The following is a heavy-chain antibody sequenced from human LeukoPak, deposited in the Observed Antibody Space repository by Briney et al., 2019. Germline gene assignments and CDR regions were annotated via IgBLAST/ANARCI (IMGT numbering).Heavy chain of an antibody. CDR3: AKGLTYAGINFDF. V-gene: IGHV3-23*01. D-gene: IGHD2-2*01. CDR2: ISGSGDST. Sequence: PVGSLRLSCAASGFTFSSYAMSWVRQAPGKGLEWVSLISGSGDSTYYADSVKGRFTISRDNSKNTLYLQMSSLRAEDTAVYYCAKGLTYAGINFDFWGQGTPVTVSS. CDR1: GFTFSSYA. J-gene: IGHJ4*02.